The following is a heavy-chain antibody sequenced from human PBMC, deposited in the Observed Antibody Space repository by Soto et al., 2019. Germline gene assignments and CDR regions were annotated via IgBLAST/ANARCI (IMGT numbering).Heavy chain of an antibody. CDR3: ARDNACEFWRLDY. J-gene: IGHJ4*02. V-gene: IGHV1-3*01. CDR2: INAGNGNT. D-gene: IGHD3-3*01. CDR1: GYTFTSCG. Sequence: ASVKVSWKDSGYTFTSCGMHWVRQAPGQRLEWMGWINAGNGNTKYSQKFQGRVTITRDTSASTAYMELSSLRSEDTAVYYCARDNACEFWRLDYWGQGALVTISA.